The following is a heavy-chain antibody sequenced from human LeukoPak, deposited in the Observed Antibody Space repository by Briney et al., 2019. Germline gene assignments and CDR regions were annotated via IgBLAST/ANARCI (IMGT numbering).Heavy chain of an antibody. Sequence: GGSLRLSCAASGFTFSSYSMNWVRQAPGEGPEWVSVIYSGGSPYYADSVKGRFTISRDNSKNTVYLQMNSLRAEDTAVYYCARPRFPTGYFDLWGRGTLVTVSS. V-gene: IGHV3-53*01. CDR1: GFTFSSYS. CDR3: ARPRFPTGYFDL. CDR2: IYSGGSP. D-gene: IGHD2-8*02. J-gene: IGHJ2*01.